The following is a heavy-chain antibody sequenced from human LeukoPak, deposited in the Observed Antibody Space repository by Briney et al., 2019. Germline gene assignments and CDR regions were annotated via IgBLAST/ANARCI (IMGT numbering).Heavy chain of an antibody. J-gene: IGHJ4*02. D-gene: IGHD6-19*01. CDR3: ALGVAGRFAF. Sequence: GESLNISCKASGYSFTTYWIGWVRQMPGKGLEWTGSIYPGDSDTTYDPSFQGQVTISADKSISTAYLQWNSLKASDTAMYYCALGVAGRFAFWGQGTLVTVSS. CDR2: IYPGDSDT. CDR1: GYSFTTYW. V-gene: IGHV5-51*01.